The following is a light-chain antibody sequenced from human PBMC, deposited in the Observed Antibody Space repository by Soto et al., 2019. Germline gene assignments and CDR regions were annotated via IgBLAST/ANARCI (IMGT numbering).Light chain of an antibody. J-gene: IGKJ2*01. CDR2: RAT. CDR1: HSIRSW. Sequence: DIQLAQSPSTLSAYVGDRVTITCRATHSIRSWLAWYQQKPGKAPKLLLYRATNLESRVPLRFSGSASGTEFTLTISSLQPDDFATKYCQQYENYSGYNFGQGTKLQMK. CDR3: QQYENYSGYN. V-gene: IGKV1-5*03.